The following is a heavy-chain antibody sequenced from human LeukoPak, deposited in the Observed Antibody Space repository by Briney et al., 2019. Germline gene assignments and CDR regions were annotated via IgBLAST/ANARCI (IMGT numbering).Heavy chain of an antibody. D-gene: IGHD2-15*01. V-gene: IGHV3-7*01. J-gene: IGHJ4*02. Sequence: GGSLRLSCAASGFTFSSHWMSWVRQAPGEGLEWVANINQYGSERNYVDSVKGRFTISRDNAKSSLYLQMNSLRAEDTAIYYCARDHVVDGLVFGYWGQGTLVTVSS. CDR3: ARDHVVDGLVFGY. CDR1: GFTFSSHW. CDR2: INQYGSER.